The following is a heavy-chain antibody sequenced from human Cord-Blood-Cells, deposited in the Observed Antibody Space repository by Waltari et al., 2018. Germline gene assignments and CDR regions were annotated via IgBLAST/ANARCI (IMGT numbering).Heavy chain of an antibody. J-gene: IGHJ3*02. CDR3: TTDLGGSYGAFDI. V-gene: IGHV3-15*01. Sequence: EVQLVESGGGLVKPGGSLRLSCAASGFTFSNAWMSWVRQAPGKGLEWVGRIKSKTDGGTTDYAAPVKGRFTISRDDSKNTLYLQMNSLKTEDTAVYYCTTDLGGSYGAFDIWGQGTMVTVSS. CDR1: GFTFSNAW. CDR2: IKSKTDGGTT. D-gene: IGHD1-26*01.